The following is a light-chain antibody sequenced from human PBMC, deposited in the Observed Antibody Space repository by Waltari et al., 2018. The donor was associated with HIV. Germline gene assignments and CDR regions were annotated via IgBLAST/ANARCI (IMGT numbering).Light chain of an antibody. V-gene: IGLV1-51*01. CDR2: DNN. CDR3: GTWERTLSGGV. J-gene: IGLJ3*02. CDR1: NSNIGNVY. Sequence: QSVLTQPPPVSAAPGEKVTISCSASNSNIGNVYVSWYQPRPGAAPKLLIYDNNTRPSGIPDRFSGSTSGTSATLDITGLQTGDEADYYCGTWERTLSGGVFGGGTKLTVL.